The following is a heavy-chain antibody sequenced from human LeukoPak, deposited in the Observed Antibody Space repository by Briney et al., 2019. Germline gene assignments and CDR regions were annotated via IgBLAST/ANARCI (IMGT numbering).Heavy chain of an antibody. CDR3: ARVRTYYYYYYGMDV. Sequence: ASVKVSCKVSGYTLTELSMHWVRQAPGKGLEWMGGFDPEDGETIYAQKFQGRVTITADESTSTTYMELSSLRSEDTAVYYCARVRTYYYYYYGMDVWGQGTTVTVSS. D-gene: IGHD2-8*01. J-gene: IGHJ6*02. CDR2: FDPEDGET. V-gene: IGHV1-24*01. CDR1: GYTLTELS.